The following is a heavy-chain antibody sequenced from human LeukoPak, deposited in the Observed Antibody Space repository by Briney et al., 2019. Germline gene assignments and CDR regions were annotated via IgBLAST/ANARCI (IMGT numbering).Heavy chain of an antibody. J-gene: IGHJ3*02. CDR3: ASPDYGYAFDI. D-gene: IGHD4-17*01. CDR2: ISSSGSTI. V-gene: IGHV3-48*03. Sequence: QPGGSLRLSCAASGFTFSSYEMNWVRQAPGKGLEWVSYISSSGSTIYYADSVKGRFTISRDNAKNSLYLQMNSLRAEDKAVYYCASPDYGYAFDIWGQGTMVTVSS. CDR1: GFTFSSYE.